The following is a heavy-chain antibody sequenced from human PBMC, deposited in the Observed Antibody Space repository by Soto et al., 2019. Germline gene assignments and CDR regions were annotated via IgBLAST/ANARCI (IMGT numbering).Heavy chain of an antibody. CDR2: IIPISDTT. V-gene: IGHV1-69*01. Sequence: QVQLVQSGAEVKKPGSSVKVSCKPSGGTFSSYAISWERQAPGHGLEWMGGIIPISDTTNYAQTFQGRAKITADESTSTAYLELSSLRSEDPAVYYCEISQGSCSSGEIYYHYYYGMDVWCQGTTVSVSS. J-gene: IGHJ6*02. CDR3: EISQGSCSSGEIYYHYYYGMDV. CDR1: GGTFSSYA. D-gene: IGHD6-13*01.